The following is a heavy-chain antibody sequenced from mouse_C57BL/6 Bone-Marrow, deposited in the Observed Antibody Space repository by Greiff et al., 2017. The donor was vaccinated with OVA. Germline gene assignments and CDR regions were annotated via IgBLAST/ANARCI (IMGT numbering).Heavy chain of an antibody. CDR1: GYTFTSYW. CDR2: IYPGSGST. CDR3: AGNYEGLRSYYFDY. V-gene: IGHV1-55*01. J-gene: IGHJ2*01. D-gene: IGHD2-1*01. Sequence: VQLQQPGAELVKPGASVKMSCKASGYTFTSYWITWVKQRPGQGLEWIGDIYPGSGSTSYNEKFKGKATLTVDTSSSTAYMQLSSLTSEDSAFYYGAGNYEGLRSYYFDYWGQGTTLTVSS.